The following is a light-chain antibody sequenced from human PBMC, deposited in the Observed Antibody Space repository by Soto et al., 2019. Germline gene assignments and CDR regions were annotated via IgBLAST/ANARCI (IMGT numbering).Light chain of an antibody. CDR2: EDD. CDR3: QSYDSAAFVV. V-gene: IGLV6-57*04. J-gene: IGLJ2*01. Sequence: NFLLTQPQSVSGSPGKTVTISCTRSSGRIASNYVQWYQQRPGSVPTIMIYEDDQRLSGVPDRFSGSVDSSSNSASLIISGLKSEDEADYYCQSYDSAAFVVFGGGTKVTV. CDR1: SGRIASNY.